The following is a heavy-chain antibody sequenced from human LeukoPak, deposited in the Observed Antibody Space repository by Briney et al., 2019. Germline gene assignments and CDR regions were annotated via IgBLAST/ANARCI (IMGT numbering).Heavy chain of an antibody. V-gene: IGHV3-23*01. CDR2: ISGSGGST. J-gene: IGHJ4*02. CDR1: GFTFSSHA. D-gene: IGHD3-10*01. CDR3: AKDLGVRGVIGY. Sequence: PGGSLRLSCAASGFTFSSHAMSWVRQAPGKGLEWVSAISGSGGSTYYADSVKGRFTISRDNSKNTLYLQMNSLRAEDTAVYYCAKDLGVRGVIGYWGQGTLVTVSS.